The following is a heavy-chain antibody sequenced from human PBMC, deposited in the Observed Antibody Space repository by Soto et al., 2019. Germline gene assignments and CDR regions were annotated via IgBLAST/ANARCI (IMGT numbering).Heavy chain of an antibody. CDR1: GFTFSSYG. V-gene: IGHV3-33*01. CDR3: ARAFMITFGEFDY. Sequence: HPGGSLRLSCAASGFTFSSYGMHWVRQAPGKGLEWVAVIWYDGSNKYYADSVKGRFTISRDNSKNTLYLQMNSLRAEDTAVYYCARAFMITFGEFDYWGQGTLVTVSS. J-gene: IGHJ4*02. D-gene: IGHD3-16*01. CDR2: IWYDGSNK.